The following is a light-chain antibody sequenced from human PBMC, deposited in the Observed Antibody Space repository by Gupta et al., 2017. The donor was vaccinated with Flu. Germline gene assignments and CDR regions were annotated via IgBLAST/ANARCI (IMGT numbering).Light chain of an antibody. J-gene: IGLJ2*01. CDR3: YYRASTNNNHWS. V-gene: IGLV3-19*01. CDR1: SLRNSY. CDR2: AKN. Sequence: SSELTQDPAVSVALGQTVRITCQGDSLRNSYASWYQQKPGQAPVLGIDAKNSRPSGIPDRFSGTNSGDTDSLTLSSAQAEDEADDDWYYRASTNNNHWSFGGGTNLPVL.